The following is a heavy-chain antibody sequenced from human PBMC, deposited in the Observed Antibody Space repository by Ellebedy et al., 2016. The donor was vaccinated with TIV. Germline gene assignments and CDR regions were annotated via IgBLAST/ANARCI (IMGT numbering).Heavy chain of an antibody. Sequence: GESLKISCAASGFTFSPYAMAWVRQAPGKGLEWVSGIVGSGAEKYADSVKGRFTISRDNSKRTLYLQMNSLRAEDTAVYYCAKSSSHYYGSGSFLDYWGQGTLVTVSS. CDR1: GFTFSPYA. V-gene: IGHV3-23*01. J-gene: IGHJ4*02. D-gene: IGHD3-10*01. CDR3: AKSSSHYYGSGSFLDY. CDR2: IVGSGA.